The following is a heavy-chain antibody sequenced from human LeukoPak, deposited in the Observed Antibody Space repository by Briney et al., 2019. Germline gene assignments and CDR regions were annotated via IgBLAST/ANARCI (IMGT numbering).Heavy chain of an antibody. CDR2: ISSSGSTI. CDR3: ARDEFGPLAF. V-gene: IGHV3-48*03. Sequence: PGGSLRLSCAASGFTFSSYEMNWVRQAPGKGLEWVSYISSSGSTIYYADSVKGRFTISRDDAKNSLYLQMNSLRAEDTALYYCARDEFGPLAFWGRGTLVTVSS. D-gene: IGHD3/OR15-3a*01. J-gene: IGHJ4*02. CDR1: GFTFSSYE.